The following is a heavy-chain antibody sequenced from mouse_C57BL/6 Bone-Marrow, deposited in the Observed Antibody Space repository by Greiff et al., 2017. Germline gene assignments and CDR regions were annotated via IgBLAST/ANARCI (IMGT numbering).Heavy chain of an antibody. V-gene: IGHV1-15*01. CDR1: GYTFTDYE. CDR3: TRAGTDFDY. Sequence: QVQLQQSGAELVRPGASVTLSCKASGYTFTDYEMHWVKQTPVHGLEWIGAIDPETGGTAYNQKFKGKAILTADKSSSTAYMQLRSRTSEDYAVYYCTRAGTDFDYWGQGTTLTVSS. D-gene: IGHD4-1*01. J-gene: IGHJ2*01. CDR2: IDPETGGT.